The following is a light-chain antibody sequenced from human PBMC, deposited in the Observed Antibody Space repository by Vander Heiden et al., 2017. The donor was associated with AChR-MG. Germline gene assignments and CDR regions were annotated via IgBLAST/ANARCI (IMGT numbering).Light chain of an antibody. Sequence: DIQMTQSPSTLSASVGDRVTITCRASQTISSYLAWYQQKPGKAPKLLIYKASTLESGVPSRFSGSGSGTEFTLTISSLQPDDFATYYCQQVNSYSETFGQGTKVEIK. CDR3: QQVNSYSET. V-gene: IGKV1-5*03. CDR2: KAS. CDR1: QTISSY. J-gene: IGKJ1*01.